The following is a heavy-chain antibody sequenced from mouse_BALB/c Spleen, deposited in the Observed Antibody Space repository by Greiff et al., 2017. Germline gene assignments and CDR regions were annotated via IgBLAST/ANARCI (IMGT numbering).Heavy chain of an antibody. V-gene: IGHV3-1*02. J-gene: IGHJ4*01. CDR1: GYSITSGYS. CDR2: IHYSGST. Sequence: EVKLQESGPDLVKPSQSLSLTCTVTGYSITSGYSWPWIRQFPGNKLEWMGYIHYSGSTNYNPSLKSRISITRDTSKNQFFLQLNSVTTEDTATYYCARSPGSYYAMDYWGQGTSVTVSS. CDR3: ARSPGSYYAMDY.